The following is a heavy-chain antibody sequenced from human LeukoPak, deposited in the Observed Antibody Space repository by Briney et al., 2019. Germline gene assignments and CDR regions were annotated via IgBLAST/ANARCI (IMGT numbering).Heavy chain of an antibody. V-gene: IGHV4-30-2*01. J-gene: IGHJ4*02. CDR3: AGGPTVTTEYYFDY. Sequence: PSETLSLTCAVSSGSISSGGYSWSWIRQPPGKGLEWIGYIYHSGSTYYNPSLKSRVTISVDRSKNQFSLKLSSVTAADTAVYYCAGGPTVTTEYYFDYWGQGTLVTVSS. CDR1: SGSISSGGYS. CDR2: IYHSGST. D-gene: IGHD4-11*01.